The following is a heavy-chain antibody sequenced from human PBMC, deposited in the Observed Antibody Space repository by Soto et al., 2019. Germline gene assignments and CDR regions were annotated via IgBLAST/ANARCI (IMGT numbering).Heavy chain of an antibody. Sequence: GESLKISCKGSGYSFTSYWIGWMRQMPGKGLEWMGIIYPGDSDTRYSPSFQGQVTISADKSISTAYLQWSSLKASDTAMYYCARLGFNYYYGMDVWGQGTTVTVSS. CDR3: ARLGFNYYYGMDV. J-gene: IGHJ6*02. V-gene: IGHV5-51*01. CDR2: IYPGDSDT. CDR1: GYSFTSYW. D-gene: IGHD3-10*01.